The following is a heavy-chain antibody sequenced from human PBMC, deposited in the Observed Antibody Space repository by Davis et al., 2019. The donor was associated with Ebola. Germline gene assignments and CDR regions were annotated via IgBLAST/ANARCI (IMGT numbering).Heavy chain of an antibody. CDR3: AKGFDRLMDV. Sequence: GGSLRLSCAASGFTFSSYGMHWVRQAPGKGLEWVAVISYDGSNKYYADSVKGRFTISRDNSKNTLYLQMNSLRAEDTAVYYCAKGFDRLMDVWGQGTTVTVSS. J-gene: IGHJ6*02. CDR1: GFTFSSYG. D-gene: IGHD3-16*01. V-gene: IGHV3-30*18. CDR2: ISYDGSNK.